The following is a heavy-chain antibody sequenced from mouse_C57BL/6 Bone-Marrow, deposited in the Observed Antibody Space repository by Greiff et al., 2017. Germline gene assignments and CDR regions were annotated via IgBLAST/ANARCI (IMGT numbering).Heavy chain of an antibody. CDR3: AETYYDYDGFAY. V-gene: IGHV5-17*01. CDR2: ISSGSSTI. CDR1: GFTFSDYG. J-gene: IGHJ3*01. Sequence: EVMLVESGGGLVKPGGSLKLSCAASGFTFSDYGMHWVRQAPEKGLEWVAYISSGSSTIYYADTVKGRFTISRDNAKNTLFLQMTSLRSEDTAMYYCAETYYDYDGFAYWGQGTLVTVSA. D-gene: IGHD2-4*01.